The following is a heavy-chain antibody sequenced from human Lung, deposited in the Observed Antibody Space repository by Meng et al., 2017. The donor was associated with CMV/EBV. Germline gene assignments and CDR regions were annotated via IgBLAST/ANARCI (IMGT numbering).Heavy chain of an antibody. Sequence: APGLRLSSQGMHWVRQAPGKGLEWVAYIGYDGTNDKIKNSVKGRFTISGDNSKKTLYLQMDRLTPEDTAVYYCAKKGGNSASPVYFYFGMDVWGQGTTVXVSS. J-gene: IGHJ6*02. CDR3: AKKGGNSASPVYFYFGMDV. D-gene: IGHD1-7*01. V-gene: IGHV3-30*02. CDR2: IGYDGTND. CDR1: GLRLSSQG.